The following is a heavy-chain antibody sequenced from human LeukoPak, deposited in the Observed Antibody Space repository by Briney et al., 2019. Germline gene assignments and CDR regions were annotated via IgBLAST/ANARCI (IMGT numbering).Heavy chain of an antibody. J-gene: IGHJ4*02. Sequence: GRSLRLSCAASGFTFSSYAMSWVRQAPGKGLEWVSAISGSGGSTYYADSVKGRFTISRDNSKNTLYLQMNSLRAEDTAVYYCAKDRGGIVGATTVFDYWGQGTLVTVSS. D-gene: IGHD1-26*01. CDR2: ISGSGGST. V-gene: IGHV3-23*01. CDR1: GFTFSSYA. CDR3: AKDRGGIVGATTVFDY.